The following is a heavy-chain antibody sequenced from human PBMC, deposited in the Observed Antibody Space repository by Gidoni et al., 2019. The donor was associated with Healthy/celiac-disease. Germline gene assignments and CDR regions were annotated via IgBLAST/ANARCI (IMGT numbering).Heavy chain of an antibody. CDR1: GGSISSGGYY. V-gene: IGHV4-31*03. CDR3: ARDYCSSTSCYGYNWFDP. J-gene: IGHJ5*02. CDR2: IYYSGST. Sequence: QLQLQESGPGLVKPSQTLSLTCTVSGGSISSGGYYWSWIRQHPGKGLEWIGYIYYSGSTYYNPSLKSRVTISVDTSKNQFSLKLSSVTAADTAVYYCARDYCSSTSCYGYNWFDPWGQGTLVTVSS. D-gene: IGHD2-2*01.